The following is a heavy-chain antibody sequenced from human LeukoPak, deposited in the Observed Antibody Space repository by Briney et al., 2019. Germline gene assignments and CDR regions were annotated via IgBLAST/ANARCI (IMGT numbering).Heavy chain of an antibody. D-gene: IGHD2-21*01. J-gene: IGHJ4*02. CDR2: ISAYNGNT. V-gene: IGHV1-18*01. Sequence: GSSVKVSCKASGGTFSSYAISWVRQAPGQGLEWMGWISAYNGNTNYAQKLQGRVTMTTDTSTSTAYMELRSLRSDDTAVYYCARDAQLWPNHFDYWGQGTLVTVSS. CDR3: ARDAQLWPNHFDY. CDR1: GGTFSSYA.